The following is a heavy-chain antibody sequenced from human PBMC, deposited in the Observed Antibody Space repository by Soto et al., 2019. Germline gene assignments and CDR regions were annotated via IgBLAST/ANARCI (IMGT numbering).Heavy chain of an antibody. D-gene: IGHD5-12*01. J-gene: IGHJ3*01. Sequence: QVQLVQSGAEVKKPGASVKVSCKASGYTFTGYYMHWVRQAPGQGLEWMGWINPNSGGTNYAQKFQGRVTMTRDTPISTATRERSRLRSDNPAGYYCARGPGYENAFDLWGQGTMVTVSS. V-gene: IGHV1-2*02. CDR2: INPNSGGT. CDR1: GYTFTGYY. CDR3: ARGPGYENAFDL.